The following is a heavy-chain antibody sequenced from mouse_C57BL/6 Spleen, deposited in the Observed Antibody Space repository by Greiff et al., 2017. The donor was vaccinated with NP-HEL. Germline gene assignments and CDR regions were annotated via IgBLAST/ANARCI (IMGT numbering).Heavy chain of an antibody. V-gene: IGHV5-16*01. CDR2: INYDGSST. J-gene: IGHJ4*01. CDR1: GFTFSDYY. D-gene: IGHD2-3*01. CDR3: ARAGGWSPSGAMDY. Sequence: EVMLVESEGGLVQPGSSMKLSCTASGFTFSDYYMAWVRQVPEKGLEWVANINYDGSSTYYLDSLKSRFIISRDNAKNILYLQMSSLKSEDTATYYCARAGGWSPSGAMDYWGQGTSVTVSS.